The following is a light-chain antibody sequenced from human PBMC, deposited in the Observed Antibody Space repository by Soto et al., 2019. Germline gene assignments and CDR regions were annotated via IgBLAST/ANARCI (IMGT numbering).Light chain of an antibody. CDR3: MQASQFPWT. CDR1: QSLVHSDGNTY. V-gene: IGKV2-24*01. J-gene: IGKJ1*01. CDR2: KIS. Sequence: DVVLTQTPLSSPVTVGQPASISCRSSQSLVHSDGNTYWSWLHQRPGQPPRLLIYKISMRFSGGTDRVSGSGAGTDFTLKISSVEAEDVGAYYRMQASQFPWTFGQGTKVEIK.